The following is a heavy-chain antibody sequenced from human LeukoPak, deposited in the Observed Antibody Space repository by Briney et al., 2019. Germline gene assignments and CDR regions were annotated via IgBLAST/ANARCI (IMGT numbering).Heavy chain of an antibody. CDR2: VSSDGNNK. D-gene: IGHD2-21*02. CDR1: GFTFSNYG. CDR3: SHLVVTANFGDY. J-gene: IGHJ4*02. V-gene: IGHV3-30*03. Sequence: PGGSLRLSCAASGFTFSNYGMHWVRQAPGKGLEWVAVVSSDGNNKYYADPVKGRFTISRDNSKNTLYLQMNSLRAEDTAVYYCSHLVVTANFGDYWGQGTLVTVSS.